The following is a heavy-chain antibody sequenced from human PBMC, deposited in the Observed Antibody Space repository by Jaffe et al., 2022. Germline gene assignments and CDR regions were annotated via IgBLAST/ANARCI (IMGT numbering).Heavy chain of an antibody. D-gene: IGHD2-2*01. V-gene: IGHV4-39*01. CDR3: ARHVEDIVVVPAAKAPLYYYYMDV. CDR2: IYYSGST. J-gene: IGHJ6*03. CDR1: GGSISSSSYY. Sequence: QLQLQESGPGLVKPSETLSLTCTVSGGSISSSSYYWGWIRQPPGKGLEWIGSIYYSGSTYYNPSLKSRVTISVDTSKNQFSLKLSSVTAADTAVYYCARHVEDIVVVPAAKAPLYYYYMDVWGKGTTVTVSS.